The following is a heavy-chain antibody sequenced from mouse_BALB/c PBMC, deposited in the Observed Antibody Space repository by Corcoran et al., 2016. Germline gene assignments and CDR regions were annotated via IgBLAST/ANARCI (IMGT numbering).Heavy chain of an antibody. CDR3: ARWDWYFDV. Sequence: EVQLQQSGAELVKPGASVKLSCTASGFNIKDTYMHWVKQRPEQGLEWIGRIDPANGNTKYDPKFQGKATIKADTSSNTAYLQRSSLTSEDTAVYYCARWDWYFDVWGAGTTVTVSS. CDR1: GFNIKDTY. CDR2: IDPANGNT. J-gene: IGHJ1*01. V-gene: IGHV14-3*02.